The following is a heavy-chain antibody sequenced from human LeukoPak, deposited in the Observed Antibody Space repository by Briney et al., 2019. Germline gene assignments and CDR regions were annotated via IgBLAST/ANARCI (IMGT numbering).Heavy chain of an antibody. J-gene: IGHJ3*02. CDR2: IYYSGST. CDR3: ARAPVWGPTPAFDI. V-gene: IGHV4-59*12. D-gene: IGHD7-27*01. Sequence: SETLSLTCTVSGGSISSYYWSWIRQPPGKGLEWIGYIYYSGSTNYNPSLKSRVTISVDTSKNQFSLKLSSVTAADTAVYYCARAPVWGPTPAFDIWGQGTRVTVSS. CDR1: GGSISSYY.